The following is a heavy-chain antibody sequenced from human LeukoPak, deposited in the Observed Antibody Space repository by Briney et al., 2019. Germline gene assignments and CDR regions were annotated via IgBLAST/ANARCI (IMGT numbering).Heavy chain of an antibody. Sequence: SETLSLTCTVSGGSISPYYWSWIRQPPGRGLEWIGYIYYSGSTNYNPSLKSRVTISVDTSKNQFSLKLSSVTAADTAVYYCAREGDYYDSSGYGYYYYYYMDVWGKGTTVTVSS. D-gene: IGHD3-22*01. CDR1: GGSISPYY. J-gene: IGHJ6*03. CDR3: AREGDYYDSSGYGYYYYYYMDV. V-gene: IGHV4-59*01. CDR2: IYYSGST.